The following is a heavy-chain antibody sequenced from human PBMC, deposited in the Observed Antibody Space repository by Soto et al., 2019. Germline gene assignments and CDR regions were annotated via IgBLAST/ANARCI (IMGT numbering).Heavy chain of an antibody. J-gene: IGHJ4*02. CDR3: VRDPAAIGRYCCGDDCLPLL. D-gene: IGHD2-21*02. CDR1: EFTFSSFW. CDR2: LNEDGGVT. Sequence: EVQLVESGGGLVQPGGSLRLSCAASEFTFSSFWMGWVRQAPRKGLEWVANLNEDGGVTHYVDSVKGRFTISRENAKNSLFLQMNSLRGEDTAVYYCVRDPAAIGRYCCGDDCLPLLGGQGTLVTVSS. V-gene: IGHV3-7*01.